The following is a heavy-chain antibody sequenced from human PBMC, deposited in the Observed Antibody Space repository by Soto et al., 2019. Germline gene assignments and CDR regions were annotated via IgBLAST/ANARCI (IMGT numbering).Heavy chain of an antibody. CDR1: GGSVSSGSYY. Sequence: SETLSLTCTVSGGSVSSGSYYWSWIRQPPGKGLEWIGYIYYSGSTNYNPSLKSRVTISVDTSKNQFSLKLSSVTAADTAVYYCARVMGFVISTASEWLHYYYGMDVWGQGTTVTVS. V-gene: IGHV4-61*01. D-gene: IGHD3-3*01. CDR2: IYYSGST. J-gene: IGHJ6*02. CDR3: ARVMGFVISTASEWLHYYYGMDV.